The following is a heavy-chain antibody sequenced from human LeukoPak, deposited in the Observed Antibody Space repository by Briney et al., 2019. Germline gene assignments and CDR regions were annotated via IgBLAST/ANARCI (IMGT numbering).Heavy chain of an antibody. D-gene: IGHD3-22*01. Sequence: ASVKVSCRASGYTFTGYYMHWVRQAPGQGLEWMGWINPNSGGTNYAQKFQGRVTMTRDTSISTAYMELSRLRSDDTAVYYCARDGYYYDSSGNFDYWGQGTLVTVSS. CDR2: INPNSGGT. V-gene: IGHV1-2*02. CDR1: GYTFTGYY. J-gene: IGHJ4*02. CDR3: ARDGYYYDSSGNFDY.